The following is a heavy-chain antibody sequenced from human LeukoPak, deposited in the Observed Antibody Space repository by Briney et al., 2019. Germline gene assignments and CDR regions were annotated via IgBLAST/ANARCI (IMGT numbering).Heavy chain of an antibody. J-gene: IGHJ3*02. CDR2: INSDGSST. CDR1: GFTFSSYW. CDR3: ARGYCSGGGCPGRAFDI. D-gene: IGHD2-15*01. V-gene: IGHV3-74*01. Sequence: GGSLRLSCAASGFTFSSYWMHWVRQAPGKGLVWVSRINSDGSSTSYADSVKGRFTISRDNAKNTLYLQMNSLRAEDTAVYYCARGYCSGGGCPGRAFDIWGQGTMVTVSS.